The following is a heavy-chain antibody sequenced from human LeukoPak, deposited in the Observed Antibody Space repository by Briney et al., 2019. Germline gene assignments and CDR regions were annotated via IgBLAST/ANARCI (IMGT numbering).Heavy chain of an antibody. CDR3: ARLRGNYFPDY. CDR1: GGSISSHY. J-gene: IGHJ4*02. Sequence: SETLSLTCTVSGGSISSHYWSWLRQPPGKGLEWIGYIYYSGSTNYNPSLKSRVTISVDTSKNQFSLKLSSVTAADTAVYYCARLRGNYFPDYWGQGTLVTVSS. D-gene: IGHD4-11*01. V-gene: IGHV4-59*11. CDR2: IYYSGST.